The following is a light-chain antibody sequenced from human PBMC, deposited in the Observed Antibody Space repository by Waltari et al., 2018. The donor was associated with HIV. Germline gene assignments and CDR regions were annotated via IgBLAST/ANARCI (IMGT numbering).Light chain of an antibody. V-gene: IGKV1-39*01. J-gene: IGKJ2*01. CDR3: QQSYTTPRT. CDR1: QNIGSY. CDR2: AAS. Sequence: DIQMTQSPPSLSASIGDSVTITCRAGQNIGSYLNWFQQRSGKAPKLLIYAASTLVSGVPSRFSGSGSATDFTLTINSLQPEDFATYYCQQSYTTPRTFGHGTKLETK.